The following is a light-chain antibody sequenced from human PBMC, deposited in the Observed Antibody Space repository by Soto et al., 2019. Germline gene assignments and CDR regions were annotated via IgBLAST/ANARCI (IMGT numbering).Light chain of an antibody. J-gene: IGLJ1*01. Sequence: QSVLTQPASVSGSPGQSITISCTGTSSDVGGYNYVSWYQQHPGKAPKLMIYEVSNRPSGVSNRFSGSKSGNTASLTTSGLQAEDEADYYCASYTSSSSYVFGTGTKVTLL. CDR1: SSDVGGYNY. V-gene: IGLV2-14*01. CDR3: ASYTSSSSYV. CDR2: EVS.